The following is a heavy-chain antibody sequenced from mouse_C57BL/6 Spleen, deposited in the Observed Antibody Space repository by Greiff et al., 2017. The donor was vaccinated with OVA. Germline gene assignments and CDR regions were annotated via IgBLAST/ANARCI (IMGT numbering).Heavy chain of an antibody. CDR3: ARKDYDYDGRYFDY. D-gene: IGHD2-4*01. CDR2: IYPGDGDT. Sequence: QVQLKESGAELVKPGASVKISCKASGYAFSSYWMNWVKQRPGKGLEWIGQIYPGDGDTNYNGKFKGKATLTADKSSSTAYMQLSSLTSEDSAVYFCARKDYDYDGRYFDYWGQGTTLTVSS. CDR1: GYAFSSYW. V-gene: IGHV1-80*01. J-gene: IGHJ2*01.